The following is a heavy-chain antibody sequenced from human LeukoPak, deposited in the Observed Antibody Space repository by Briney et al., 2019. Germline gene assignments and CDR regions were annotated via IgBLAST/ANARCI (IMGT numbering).Heavy chain of an antibody. V-gene: IGHV3-74*01. D-gene: IGHD4-23*01. J-gene: IGHJ4*02. Sequence: PGGFLRLSCAASGFTFSSYWMHWVRQAPGKGLVWISRINSDGSGTSYADSVKGRFTISRDNAKNTLYLQMNSLRAEDTAVYYCARADDGANSWVNYWGQGTLVTVSS. CDR2: INSDGSGT. CDR1: GFTFSSYW. CDR3: ARADDGANSWVNY.